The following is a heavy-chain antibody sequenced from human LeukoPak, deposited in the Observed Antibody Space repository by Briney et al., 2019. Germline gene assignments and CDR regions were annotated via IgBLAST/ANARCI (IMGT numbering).Heavy chain of an antibody. CDR3: AREWPTPVTRRAPEMRNWFDP. Sequence: GGSLRLSCAASGFTFSSSAMSWVRQAPGKGLEWVSSISGSGSGGSTYYADSVKGRFTISRDNSKSTLYLQMNSLIAEDTAVYYCAREWPTPVTRRAPEMRNWFDPWGQGTLVTVSP. D-gene: IGHD4-17*01. CDR2: ISGSGSGGST. J-gene: IGHJ5*02. V-gene: IGHV3-23*01. CDR1: GFTFSSSA.